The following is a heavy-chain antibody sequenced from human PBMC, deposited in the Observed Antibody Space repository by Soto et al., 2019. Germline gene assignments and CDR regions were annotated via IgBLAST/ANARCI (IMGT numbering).Heavy chain of an antibody. D-gene: IGHD4-17*01. Sequence: PSETLSLTCTVSGGSISSGGYYWSWIRRHPGKGLEWIGYIYYSGSTYYNPSLKIRFTISVDTSKTQFSLKLSSVTAANTAVYYCARDPTTVTTHAFDIWGQGTMVTVS. CDR1: GGSISSGGYY. CDR2: IYYSGST. V-gene: IGHV4-31*03. J-gene: IGHJ3*02. CDR3: ARDPTTVTTHAFDI.